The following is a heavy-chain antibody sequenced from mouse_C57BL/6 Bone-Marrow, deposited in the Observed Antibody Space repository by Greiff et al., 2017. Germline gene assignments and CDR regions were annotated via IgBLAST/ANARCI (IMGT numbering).Heavy chain of an antibody. V-gene: IGHV14-4*01. CDR2: IDPENGDT. D-gene: IGHD2-3*01. CDR1: GFNIKDDY. J-gene: IGHJ2*01. Sequence: EVQLQQSGAELVRPGASVKLSCTASGFNIKDDYMHWVKQRPEQGLEWIGWIDPENGDTEYASKFQGKATITADTSSNTAYLQLSSLTSEDTAVYYCTTGDDGYYFYYFDYGGQGTTLTVSS. CDR3: TTGDDGYYFYYFDY.